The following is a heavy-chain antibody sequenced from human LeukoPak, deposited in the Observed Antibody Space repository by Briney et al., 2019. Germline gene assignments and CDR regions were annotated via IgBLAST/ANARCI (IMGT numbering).Heavy chain of an antibody. Sequence: GGSLRLSCAASGFTFSSYGMHWVRQAPGKGLEWVAVISYDGSNKYYADSVKGRFTISRDNSKNTLYLQMNSLRAEDTAVYYCAKDRTTVTTGAYYYGMGVWGQGTTVTVSS. CDR1: GFTFSSYG. J-gene: IGHJ6*02. CDR3: AKDRTTVTTGAYYYGMGV. V-gene: IGHV3-30*18. D-gene: IGHD4-17*01. CDR2: ISYDGSNK.